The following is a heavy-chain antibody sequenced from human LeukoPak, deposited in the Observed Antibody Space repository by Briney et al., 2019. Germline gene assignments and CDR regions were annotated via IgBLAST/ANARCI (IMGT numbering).Heavy chain of an antibody. V-gene: IGHV1-69*05. CDR1: GGTFSSYA. J-gene: IGHJ4*02. CDR3: ARDGNVDTAMVFEFDY. CDR2: IIPIFGTA. Sequence: GASVKVSCKASGGTFSSYAISRVRQAPGQGLEWMGRIIPIFGTANYAQKFQGRVTITTDESTSTAYIELSSLRSEDTAVYYCARDGNVDTAMVFEFDYWGQGTLVTVSS. D-gene: IGHD5-18*01.